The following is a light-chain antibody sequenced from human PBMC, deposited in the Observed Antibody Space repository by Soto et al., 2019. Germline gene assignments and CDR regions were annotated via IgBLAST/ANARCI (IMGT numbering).Light chain of an antibody. CDR1: SSDVGGYNY. J-gene: IGLJ1*01. CDR2: HVS. CDR3: YSYTTSSTYV. V-gene: IGLV2-14*01. Sequence: QSVLTQPASVSGSPGQSITISYTGTSSDVGGYNYVSWYQQHPAKVPKLMIYHVSNRPSGVSDRFSGSKSGNTASLTISGLQAEDEGDYYCYSYTTSSTYVFGTGTKLTVL.